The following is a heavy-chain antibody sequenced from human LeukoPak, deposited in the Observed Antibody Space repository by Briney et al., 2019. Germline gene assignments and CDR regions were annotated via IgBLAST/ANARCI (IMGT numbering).Heavy chain of an antibody. D-gene: IGHD2-21*02. V-gene: IGHV3-30*18. CDR2: IGYDGTNK. CDR3: AKDEGSSCGGDCPLDY. CDR1: GFTFSSYG. Sequence: GRSLRLSCAASGFTFSSYGMHWVRQAPGKGLEWVAVIGYDGTNKYYADSVKGRFTISRDNSKKTLYLQVNSLRAEDTAVYYCAKDEGSSCGGDCPLDYWGQGTLVSVSS. J-gene: IGHJ4*02.